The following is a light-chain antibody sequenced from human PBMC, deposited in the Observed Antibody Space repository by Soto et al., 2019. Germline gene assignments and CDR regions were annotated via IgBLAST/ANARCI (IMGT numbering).Light chain of an antibody. J-gene: IGKJ1*01. CDR1: QSVTSN. V-gene: IGKV3-15*01. CDR3: PQYNNWPRT. CDR2: GAS. Sequence: EIVMTQSPATLSVSPGERATLSCRASQSVTSNLAWYQQKPGQPPRLLIYGASTRATAIPARFSGSGSGTEFTLTISSLQSEDFAVYYCPQYNNWPRTFGQGTKVEVK.